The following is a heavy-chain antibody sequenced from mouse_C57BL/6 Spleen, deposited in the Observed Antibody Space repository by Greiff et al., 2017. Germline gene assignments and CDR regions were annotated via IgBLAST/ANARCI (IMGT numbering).Heavy chain of an antibody. CDR1: GYSFTSDY. Sequence: EVKVEESGPGLVKPSQSLSLTCSATGYSFTSDYRNWIRKFPGNKLEYMGYISYSGSTYYNPSLKSRISITRDTTKNQYYLQLNSVTTEDTATYCCARGISNRRYAMDYWGQGTSVTVSS. CDR2: ISYSGST. J-gene: IGHJ4*01. V-gene: IGHV3-8*01. CDR3: ARGISNRRYAMDY.